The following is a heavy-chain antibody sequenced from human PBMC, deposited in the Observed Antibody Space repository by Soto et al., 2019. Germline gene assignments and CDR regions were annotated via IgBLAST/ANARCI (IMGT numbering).Heavy chain of an antibody. Sequence: EVQLLDSGGGLVQPGGSLRLSCAASGFTFNNYAMNWVRQAPGKGLEWVSSISGSGGSTFYAGSVKGRFTISRDNSKNTLYLQMNSLRAEDMAVYYCAVEPKKFIDYWGQGTLVTVSS. CDR2: ISGSGGST. CDR3: AVEPKKFIDY. CDR1: GFTFNNYA. J-gene: IGHJ4*02. V-gene: IGHV3-23*01.